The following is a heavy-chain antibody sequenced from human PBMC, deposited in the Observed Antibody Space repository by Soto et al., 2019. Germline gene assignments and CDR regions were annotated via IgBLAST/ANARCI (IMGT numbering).Heavy chain of an antibody. CDR3: ARTDRDFYGLDV. Sequence: EVQLVESGGGLVQPGGSLRLSCEASGFTFRNYDMHWVRQGTGKGLEWVSGISAAGDPDYADSVEGRFTISRENAQNSFFLQINSLSGCDTAVYYCARTDRDFYGLDVWGQATTVIASS. CDR2: ISAAGDP. CDR1: GFTFRNYD. V-gene: IGHV3-13*05. J-gene: IGHJ6*02.